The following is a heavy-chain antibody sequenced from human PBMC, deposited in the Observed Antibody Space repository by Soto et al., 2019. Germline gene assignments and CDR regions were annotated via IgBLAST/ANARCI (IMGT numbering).Heavy chain of an antibody. CDR2: ISSSGSTI. CDR3: ASLTTVTPSYYYYTMDV. CDR1: EFTFSSYE. J-gene: IGHJ6*02. D-gene: IGHD4-17*01. V-gene: IGHV3-48*03. Sequence: GGSLRLSCVASEFTFSSYEINWVRQAPGMGLEWVSYISSSGSTIYYADSVKGRFTVSRDNAKNSLYLQMNSLRAEDTAVYYCASLTTVTPSYYYYTMDVWGQGTTVTVSS.